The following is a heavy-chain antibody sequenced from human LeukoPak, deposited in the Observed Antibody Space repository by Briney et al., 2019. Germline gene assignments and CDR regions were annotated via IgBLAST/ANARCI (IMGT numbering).Heavy chain of an antibody. J-gene: IGHJ3*01. V-gene: IGHV3-48*01. Sequence: GGSLRLSSAASGFTFSSYSMDWVRQAQGEGREWVSYIRSISSTIYHADSVKGRFTISRDNAKNSLYLQMNSLRAEDTAVYYCARLRNVGGNPHPFNVWGQGTTVTVSS. CDR1: GFTFSSYS. D-gene: IGHD4-23*01. CDR2: IRSISSTI. CDR3: ARLRNVGGNPHPFNV.